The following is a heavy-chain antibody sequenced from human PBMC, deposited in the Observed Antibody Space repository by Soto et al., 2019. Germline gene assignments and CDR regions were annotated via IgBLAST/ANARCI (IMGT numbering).Heavy chain of an antibody. Sequence: QLQLQESGSGLVKPSQTLSLTCAVSGGSISSGGYSWSWIRQPPGKGLEWIGYIYHSGSTYYNPSLMRRVTISVDRSKNQFSLKLSSVTAADTAVYYCASSAGSSPDYGMDVWGQGTTVTVSS. CDR3: ASSAGSSPDYGMDV. CDR2: IYHSGST. D-gene: IGHD6-19*01. V-gene: IGHV4-30-2*01. J-gene: IGHJ6*02. CDR1: GGSISSGGYS.